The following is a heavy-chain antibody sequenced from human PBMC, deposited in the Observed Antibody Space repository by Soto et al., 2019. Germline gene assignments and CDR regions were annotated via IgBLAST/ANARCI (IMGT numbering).Heavy chain of an antibody. Sequence: QVQLVESGGGVVQPGTSLRLSCVGSGFTFRSYVIHWVRQAPGKGLEWVALTSYDGSNNFYGDSVKGRFTISRDNSRNTVELQIDSLRLEDTALYYCARWGTTGGLDVWGQGTVVSVSS. CDR1: GFTFRSYV. D-gene: IGHD3-16*01. V-gene: IGHV3-33*05. CDR2: TSYDGSNN. J-gene: IGHJ4*02. CDR3: ARWGTTGGLDV.